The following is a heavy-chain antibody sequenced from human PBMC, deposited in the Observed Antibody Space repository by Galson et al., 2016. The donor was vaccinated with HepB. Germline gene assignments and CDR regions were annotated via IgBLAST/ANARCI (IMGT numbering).Heavy chain of an antibody. Sequence: SLRLSCAASGFTFSSFSMNWVRQAPGKGLEWVSSISTSSSYIYYADSVKGRFTMSRDDTEKSLYLQMNSLRAEDTAVYYCARGRRVVEPSGFLSFIGYWGQGTLVTVSS. CDR1: GFTFSSFS. CDR2: ISTSSSYI. J-gene: IGHJ4*02. V-gene: IGHV3-21*01. D-gene: IGHD3-3*01. CDR3: ARGRRVVEPSGFLSFIGY.